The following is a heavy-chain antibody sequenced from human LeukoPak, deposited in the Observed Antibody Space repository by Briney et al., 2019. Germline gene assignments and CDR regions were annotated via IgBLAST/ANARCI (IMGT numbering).Heavy chain of an antibody. J-gene: IGHJ5*02. CDR3: AREPYGDYGEDWFDP. Sequence: SETLSLTCTVSGYSISTGYYWDWIRQPPGKGLEWIGTFYHGGSTYYNPSLKSRVTISVDTSKNQFSLKLSSVTAADTAVYYCAREPYGDYGEDWFDPWGQGTLVTVSS. CDR2: FYHGGST. CDR1: GYSISTGYY. D-gene: IGHD4-17*01. V-gene: IGHV4-38-2*02.